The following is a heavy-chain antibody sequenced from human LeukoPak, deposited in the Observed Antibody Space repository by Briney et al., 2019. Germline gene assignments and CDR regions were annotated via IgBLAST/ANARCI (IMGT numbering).Heavy chain of an antibody. J-gene: IGHJ4*02. CDR1: GGSISNYY. D-gene: IGHD3-3*01. V-gene: IGHV4-39*01. Sequence: SETLSLTCTVSGGSISNYYWGWIRQPPGKGLEWIGSIYYSGSTYYNPSLKSRVTISVDTSKNQFSLKLSSVTAADTAVYYCARLPIFGVVITFDYWGQGTLVTVSS. CDR2: IYYSGST. CDR3: ARLPIFGVVITFDY.